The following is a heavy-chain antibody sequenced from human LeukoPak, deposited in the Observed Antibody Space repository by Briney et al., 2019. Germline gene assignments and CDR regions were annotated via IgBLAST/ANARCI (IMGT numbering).Heavy chain of an antibody. J-gene: IGHJ4*02. CDR2: ISYTGST. CDR1: DGSISSGGYF. V-gene: IGHV4-31*03. D-gene: IGHD4-17*01. Sequence: SQTLSLTCTVSDGSISSGGYFWNWIRQHPGEGLEWIGYISYTGSTYYNPSLKSRVTISVDTSKNQFSLKLSSVTAADTAVYYCARAPVFVYGDYGIDYWGQGTLVTVSS. CDR3: ARAPVFVYGDYGIDY.